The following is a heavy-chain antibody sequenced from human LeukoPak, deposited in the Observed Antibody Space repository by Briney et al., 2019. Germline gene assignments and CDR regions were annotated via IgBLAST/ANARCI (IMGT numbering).Heavy chain of an antibody. J-gene: IGHJ5*02. Sequence: SETLSLTCTVSGVFFSSASYYWSWIRQPAGKGLEWIGRIYASGSTNYNPSLKSRVTISVDTSKNQFSLKLSSVTAADTAVYYCARVLGSTFDPWGQGTLVTVSS. V-gene: IGHV4-61*02. CDR3: ARVLGSTFDP. D-gene: IGHD3-16*01. CDR2: IYASGST. CDR1: GVFFSSASYY.